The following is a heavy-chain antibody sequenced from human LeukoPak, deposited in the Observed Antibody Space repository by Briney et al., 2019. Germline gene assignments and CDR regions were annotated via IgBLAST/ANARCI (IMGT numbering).Heavy chain of an antibody. V-gene: IGHV3-11*04. J-gene: IGHJ4*02. CDR1: GFGFSDSY. D-gene: IGHD5-18*01. Sequence: GGSLRLSCVVSGFGFSDSYVTWIRQTPGKGLEWLAYISGSGSDIYYADSVKGRFTISRDNAKNSLYLQMNSLRAEDTAVYYCASSGYSYGYGSPFWYWGQGTLVTVSS. CDR3: ASSGYSYGYGSPFWY. CDR2: ISGSGSDI.